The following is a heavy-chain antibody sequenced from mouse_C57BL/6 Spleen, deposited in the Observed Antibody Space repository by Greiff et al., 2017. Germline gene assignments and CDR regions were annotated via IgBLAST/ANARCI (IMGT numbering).Heavy chain of an antibody. CDR1: GYTFTSYW. V-gene: IGHV1-69*01. Sequence: QVQLKQPGAELVMPGASVKLSCKASGYTFTSYWMHWVKQRPGQGLEWIGEIDPSDSYTNYNQKFKGKSTLTVDKSSSTAYMQLSSLTSEDSAVYYCARWHSNRGYYFDYWGQGTTLTVSS. CDR3: ARWHSNRGYYFDY. D-gene: IGHD2-5*01. CDR2: IDPSDSYT. J-gene: IGHJ2*01.